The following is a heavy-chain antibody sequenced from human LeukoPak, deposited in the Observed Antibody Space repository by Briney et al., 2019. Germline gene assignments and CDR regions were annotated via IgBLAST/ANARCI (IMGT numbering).Heavy chain of an antibody. V-gene: IGHV2-5*02. D-gene: IGHD3-22*01. CDR3: AHRRDSSGYQYRYWFAP. CDR1: GFSLTTSGVG. J-gene: IGHJ5*02. Sequence: ESGPTLVKPTQTLTLTCTFSGFSLTTSGVGVGWIRQPPGKALEWLALISWDDQKVHSPSLQSRLSITKDTSKNQVVLTMTNVDPVDTATYYCAHRRDSSGYQYRYWFAPWGQGTLVTVSS. CDR2: ISWDDQK.